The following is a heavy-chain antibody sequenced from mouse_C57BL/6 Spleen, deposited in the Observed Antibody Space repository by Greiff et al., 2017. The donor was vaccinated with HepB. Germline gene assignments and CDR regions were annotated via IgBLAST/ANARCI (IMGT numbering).Heavy chain of an antibody. CDR3: AREDGYYGAWFAY. V-gene: IGHV1-22*01. CDR2: INPNNGGT. D-gene: IGHD2-3*01. J-gene: IGHJ3*01. CDR1: GYTFTDYN. Sequence: EVQLVESGPELVKPGASVKMSCKASGYTFTDYNMHWVKQSHGKSLEWIGYINPNNGGTSYNQKFKGKATLTVNKSSSTAYMELRSLTSEDSAVYYCAREDGYYGAWFAYWGQGTLVTVSA.